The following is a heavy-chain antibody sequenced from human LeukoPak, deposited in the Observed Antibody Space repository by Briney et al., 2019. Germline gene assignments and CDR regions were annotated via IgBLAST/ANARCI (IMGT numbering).Heavy chain of an antibody. CDR1: GFTFSSYS. D-gene: IGHD5/OR15-5a*01. J-gene: IGHJ4*02. V-gene: IGHV3-21*01. CDR2: ISSSSSYI. Sequence: GGSLRLSCAASGFTFSSYSMNWVRQAPGKGLEWVSSISSSSSYIHYADSVKGRFTISRDNAKNSLYLQMNSLRAEDTAVYYCARAVSSGRFDYWGQGTLVTVSS. CDR3: ARAVSSGRFDY.